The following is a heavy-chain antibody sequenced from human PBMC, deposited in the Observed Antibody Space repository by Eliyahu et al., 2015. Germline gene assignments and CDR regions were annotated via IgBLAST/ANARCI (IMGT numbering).Heavy chain of an antibody. CDR3: ARTYGDYQGLSLDV. CDR2: FNPNSGGT. D-gene: IGHD4-17*01. Sequence: QAQLVQSGAEVKKPGASVKXSCKASGSPFTGYYIHWVRQAPGQGLEWMGWFNPNSGGTNYAQKFQGRVTMTKDTSTSTAYMELSRLRSDDTAIYYCARTYGDYQGLSLDVWGQGTMVTVS. V-gene: IGHV1-2*02. CDR1: GSPFTGYY. J-gene: IGHJ3*01.